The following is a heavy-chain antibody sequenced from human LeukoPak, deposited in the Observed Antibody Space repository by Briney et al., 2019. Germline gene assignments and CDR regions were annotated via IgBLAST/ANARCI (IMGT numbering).Heavy chain of an antibody. J-gene: IGHJ4*02. D-gene: IGHD1-26*01. Sequence: KPSETLSLTCTVSGDSISFYYWSWIRQPPGKGLEWIGYIYYNGSTNYNPSLKSRITISVDTSKNQFSLKLSSVTAADTAVYYCARHIGAVGAAFDYWGQGTLVTVSS. CDR2: IYYNGST. CDR3: ARHIGAVGAAFDY. V-gene: IGHV4-59*08. CDR1: GDSISFYY.